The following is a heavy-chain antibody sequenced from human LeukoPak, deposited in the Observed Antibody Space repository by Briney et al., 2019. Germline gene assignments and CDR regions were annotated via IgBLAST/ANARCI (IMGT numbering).Heavy chain of an antibody. CDR1: GTSIKTYY. CDR2: IFDRGTT. J-gene: IGHJ4*02. CDR3: ARGVDTAMVGLDY. D-gene: IGHD5-18*01. V-gene: IGHV4-59*01. Sequence: SETLSLTCNVSGTSIKTYYWSWIRQPPGKGLEWIGYIFDRGTTNYNPSLESRVTISAETSKNQVSLKVKSVTAEDTAVYYCARGVDTAMVGLDYWGQGTLVTVSS.